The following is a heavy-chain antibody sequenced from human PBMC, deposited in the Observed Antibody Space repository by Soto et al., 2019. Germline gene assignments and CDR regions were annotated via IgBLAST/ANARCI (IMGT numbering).Heavy chain of an antibody. J-gene: IGHJ6*02. D-gene: IGHD6-13*01. Sequence: SETLSLTCSVYGGSFSDYYWSWIRQPPGKGLEWIGEINHSGSTNYNPSLKSRVTISVDTSKNQFSLKLSSVTAADTAVYYCAMGEQQLVRRYYYYYYATDVSGPTPTVTLSS. V-gene: IGHV4-34*01. CDR1: GGSFSDYY. CDR3: AMGEQQLVRRYYYYYYATDV. CDR2: INHSGST.